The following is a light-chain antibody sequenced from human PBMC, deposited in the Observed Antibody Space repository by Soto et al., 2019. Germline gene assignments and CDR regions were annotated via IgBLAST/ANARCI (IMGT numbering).Light chain of an antibody. CDR1: SSDIGSYNY. V-gene: IGLV2-14*01. CDR3: SSHTTYSTRI. J-gene: IGLJ1*01. CDR2: EVS. Sequence: QSVLTQPASVSWSPGQSIAISCTATSSDIGSYNYVSWYQQHPGKAPKLIIHEVSNRPSGISDHFSGSKSGNTASLTISGLQADDEADYYCSSHTTYSTRIFGTGTKVTVL.